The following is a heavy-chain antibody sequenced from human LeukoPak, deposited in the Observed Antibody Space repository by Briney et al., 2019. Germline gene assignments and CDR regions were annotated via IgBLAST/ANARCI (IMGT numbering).Heavy chain of an antibody. V-gene: IGHV3-48*03. J-gene: IGHJ6*02. CDR3: ARRQFYYYGMGV. Sequence: GGSLRLSCAASGFTFNTYEMNWVRQAPGKGLEWVSYISSGGSSIYYADSVKGRFTISRDNAKNSLYLQMNSLRAEDTAVYYCARRQFYYYGMGVWGQGTTVTASS. CDR1: GFTFNTYE. CDR2: ISSGGSSI. D-gene: IGHD5-24*01.